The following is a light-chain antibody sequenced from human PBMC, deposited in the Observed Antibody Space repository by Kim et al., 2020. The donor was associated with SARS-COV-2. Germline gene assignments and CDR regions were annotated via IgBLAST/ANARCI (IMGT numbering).Light chain of an antibody. CDR1: QSVSSN. CDR2: GAS. CDR3: QQYNNWPPGT. Sequence: EIVITQSPATLSVSPGERATLSCRASQSVSSNLAWYQQKPGQAPRLLISGASTRATGIPARFSGSGSGTEFTLTISSLQSEDFAVYFCQQYNNWPPGTFGQGTKVDIK. J-gene: IGKJ1*01. V-gene: IGKV3-15*01.